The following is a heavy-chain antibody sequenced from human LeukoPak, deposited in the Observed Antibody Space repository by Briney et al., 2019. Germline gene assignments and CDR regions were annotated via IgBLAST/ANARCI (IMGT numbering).Heavy chain of an antibody. CDR2: IKQDGSEK. J-gene: IGHJ4*02. CDR1: GFTFSSYW. D-gene: IGHD6-19*01. Sequence: GGSLRLSCAASGFTFSSYWMSWVRQAPGKGLEWVANIKQDGSEKYYVNSVKGRFTISRDNAKNSLYLQMNSLRAEDTAVYYCARNRAVAGTWDYFDYWGQGTLVTVSS. V-gene: IGHV3-7*01. CDR3: ARNRAVAGTWDYFDY.